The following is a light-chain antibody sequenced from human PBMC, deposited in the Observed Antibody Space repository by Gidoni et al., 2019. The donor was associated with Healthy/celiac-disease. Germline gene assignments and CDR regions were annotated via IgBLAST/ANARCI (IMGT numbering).Light chain of an antibody. CDR3: QQRSNWPYT. J-gene: IGKJ2*01. CDR1: QSVRSY. Sequence: ESVLTQSPATLSLSPGERATLACRASQSVRSYLAWYQQKTGQAPRLLIYAASNRATGIPARFSGSGSGTDFTLTISSLEPEDFAVYYCQQRSNWPYTFGQGTKLEIK. CDR2: AAS. V-gene: IGKV3-11*01.